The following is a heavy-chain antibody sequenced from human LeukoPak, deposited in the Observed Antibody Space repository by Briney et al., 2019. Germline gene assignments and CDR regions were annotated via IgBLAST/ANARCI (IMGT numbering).Heavy chain of an antibody. J-gene: IGHJ5*02. D-gene: IGHD3-10*01. CDR1: GFSFSSYA. V-gene: IGHV3-64*01. CDR3: ARDGRYYGSGSYYLPDDWFDP. CDR2: ISSYGGST. Sequence: PGGSLTLSCAGSGFSFSSYAMHWVRQAPGKGLEYVSAISSYGGSTDYANSVKGRFTISRDNSKNTLYLQMGSLRAEDMAVYYCARDGRYYGSGSYYLPDDWFDPWGQGTLVTVSS.